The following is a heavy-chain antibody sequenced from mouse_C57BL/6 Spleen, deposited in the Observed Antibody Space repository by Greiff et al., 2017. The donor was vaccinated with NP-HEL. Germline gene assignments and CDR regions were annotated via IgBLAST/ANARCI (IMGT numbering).Heavy chain of an antibody. CDR2: ISSGGSYT. CDR1: GFTFSSYG. V-gene: IGHV5-6*01. J-gene: IGHJ4*01. CDR3: ARQSTTGYYYAMDY. D-gene: IGHD1-1*01. Sequence: EVQRVESGGDLVKPGGSLKLSCAASGFTFSSYGMSWVRQTPDKRLEWVATISSGGSYTYYPDSVKGRFTISRDNAKNTLYLQMSSLKSEDTAMYYCARQSTTGYYYAMDYWGQGTSVTVSS.